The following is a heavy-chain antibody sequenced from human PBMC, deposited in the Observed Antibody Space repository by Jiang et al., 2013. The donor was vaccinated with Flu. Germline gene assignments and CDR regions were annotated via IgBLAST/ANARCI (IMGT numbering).Heavy chain of an antibody. J-gene: IGHJ5*02. CDR3: ARGGYCSGGSCPSTYWFDP. D-gene: IGHD2-15*01. V-gene: IGHV1-46*01. Sequence: MGIINPSGGSTSYAQKFQGRVTMTRDTSTSTVYMELSSLRSEDTAVYYCARGGYCSGGSCPSTYWFDPWGQGTLVTVSS. CDR2: INPSGGST.